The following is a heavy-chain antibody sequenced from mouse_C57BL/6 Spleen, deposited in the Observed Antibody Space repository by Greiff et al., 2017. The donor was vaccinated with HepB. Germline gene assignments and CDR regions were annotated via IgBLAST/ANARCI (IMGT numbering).Heavy chain of an antibody. Sequence: VQLQQSGAELVKPGASVKISCKASGYAFSSYWMNWVKQRPGKGLEWIGQIYPGDGDTNYNGKFKGKATLTADKSSSTAYMQLSSLTSEDSAVYFCARSAYDVVMDYWGQGTSVTVSS. CDR3: ARSAYDVVMDY. CDR1: GYAFSSYW. D-gene: IGHD2-3*01. V-gene: IGHV1-80*01. CDR2: IYPGDGDT. J-gene: IGHJ4*01.